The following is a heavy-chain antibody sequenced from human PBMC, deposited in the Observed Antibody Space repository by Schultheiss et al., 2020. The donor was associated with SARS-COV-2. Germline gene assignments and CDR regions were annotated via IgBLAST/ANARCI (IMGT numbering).Heavy chain of an antibody. CDR1: GYTFLNYG. Sequence: ASVKVSCKASGYTFLNYGISWVRQAPGQGLEWMGWVSTYNGNTNFEQNFQGRVTLTTDTSTSTAYMELRSLRSDDTAVYYCARDRAPGADWFDPWGQGTLVTVSS. D-gene: IGHD3-10*01. CDR2: VSTYNGNT. J-gene: IGHJ5*02. CDR3: ARDRAPGADWFDP. V-gene: IGHV1-18*04.